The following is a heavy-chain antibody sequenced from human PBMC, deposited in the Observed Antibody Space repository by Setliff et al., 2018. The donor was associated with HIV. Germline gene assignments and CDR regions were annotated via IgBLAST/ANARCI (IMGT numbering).Heavy chain of an antibody. Sequence: GGSLRLSCAASGFTFSTYAMSWVRQAPGKGLEWVSGISGSGGSTYYAESVKGRFTISRDNSKNTMFLQMNNLRAEDTAFYYCAKDYTPTFWEYNWFDLWGQGTLVTVSS. CDR1: GFTFSTYA. J-gene: IGHJ5*02. V-gene: IGHV3-23*01. CDR3: AKDYTPTFWEYNWFDL. CDR2: ISGSGGST. D-gene: IGHD3-3*01.